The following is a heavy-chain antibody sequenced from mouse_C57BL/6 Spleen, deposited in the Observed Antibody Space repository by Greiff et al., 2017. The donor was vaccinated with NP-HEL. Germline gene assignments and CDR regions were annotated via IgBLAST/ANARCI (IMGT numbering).Heavy chain of an antibody. Sequence: QVQLQQPGAELVMPGASVKLSCKASGYTFTSYWMHWVKQRPGQGLEWIGEIDPSDSYTNYNHKFKGKSTLTVDKSSSTAYMQLSSLTSEDSAVYYCARKRTCIWYFDVWGTVTTVTVSS. V-gene: IGHV1-69*01. CDR2: IDPSDSYT. CDR1: GYTFTSYW. CDR3: ARKRTCIWYFDV. J-gene: IGHJ1*03.